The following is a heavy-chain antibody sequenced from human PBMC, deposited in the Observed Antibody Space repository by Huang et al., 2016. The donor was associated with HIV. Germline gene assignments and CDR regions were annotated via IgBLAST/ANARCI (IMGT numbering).Heavy chain of an antibody. CDR3: ATGFDTYYDI. Sequence: QVQLVQSGAEVKKPGASVKVSCRVSGYTLTELSIHWGRQAPGKGLEWMGGFAPENGETNYAQNFQGRVTMTEDTSTDTAYMELNSLRSEDTAVYYCATGFDTYYDIWGQGTMVIASS. D-gene: IGHD2-21*01. V-gene: IGHV1-24*01. J-gene: IGHJ3*02. CDR1: GYTLTELS. CDR2: FAPENGET.